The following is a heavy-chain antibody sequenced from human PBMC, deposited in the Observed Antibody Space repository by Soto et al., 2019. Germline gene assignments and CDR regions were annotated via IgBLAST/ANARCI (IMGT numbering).Heavy chain of an antibody. CDR1: GGTFSSYT. V-gene: IGHV1-69*02. CDR3: ARFVGPTNYYCGGDCYSPRWFDP. CDR2: IIPILGIA. Sequence: SVKVSCKASGGTFSSYTISWVRQAPGQGLEWMGRIIPILGIANYAQKFQGRVTITADKSTSTAYMELSSLRSEDTAVYYCARFVGPTNYYCGGDCYSPRWFDPWGQGTLVTVSS. D-gene: IGHD2-21*02. J-gene: IGHJ5*02.